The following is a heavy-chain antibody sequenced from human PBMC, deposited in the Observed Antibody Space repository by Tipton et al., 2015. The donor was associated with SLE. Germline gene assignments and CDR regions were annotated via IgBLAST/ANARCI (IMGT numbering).Heavy chain of an antibody. Sequence: LRLSCTVSGGSISGSSYYWGWIRQSPGKGLEWIGYINYSGSTNYNPSLKSRVTISVDTSKNRFSLKLSSVTAADTAMYYCARLRVVADTPDNFDYWGQGTLVTVFS. CDR3: ARLRVVADTPDNFDY. CDR2: INYSGST. J-gene: IGHJ4*02. CDR1: GGSISGSSYY. D-gene: IGHD2-15*01. V-gene: IGHV4-61*05.